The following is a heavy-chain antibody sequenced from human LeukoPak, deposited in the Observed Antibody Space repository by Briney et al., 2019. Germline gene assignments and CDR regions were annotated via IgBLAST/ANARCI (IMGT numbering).Heavy chain of an antibody. CDR1: GFTFSSYG. CDR3: AKGGITMIVVAQIDY. V-gene: IGHV3-30*18. J-gene: IGHJ4*02. D-gene: IGHD3-22*01. Sequence: PGRPLRLSCAASGFTFSSYGMHWVRQAPGKGLEWGAVISYDGSNKYYADSVKGRFTMSRDNSKNTLYLQMNSLGAEDTAVYYCAKGGITMIVVAQIDYWGQGTLVTVSS. CDR2: ISYDGSNK.